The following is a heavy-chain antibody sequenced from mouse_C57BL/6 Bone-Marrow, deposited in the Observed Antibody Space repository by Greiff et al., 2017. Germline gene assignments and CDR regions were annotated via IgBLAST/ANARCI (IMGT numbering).Heavy chain of an antibody. CDR1: GYTFTSYW. J-gene: IGHJ4*01. Sequence: VQLQQSGAELVMPGASVKLSCKASGYTFTSYWMHWVKQRPGQGLEWIGEIDPSDSYTNYNQKFKGKSTLTVDKSSSTAYMQLSSLTSEDSAVYYCARGLYYAMYYWGQGTSVTVSS. V-gene: IGHV1-69*01. CDR2: IDPSDSYT. CDR3: ARGLYYAMYY.